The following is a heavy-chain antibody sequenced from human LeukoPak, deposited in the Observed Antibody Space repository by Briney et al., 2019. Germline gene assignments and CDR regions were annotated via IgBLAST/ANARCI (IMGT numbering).Heavy chain of an antibody. CDR3: ALYYDSSGYWQYFQH. D-gene: IGHD3-22*01. J-gene: IGHJ1*01. CDR1: GYTFTSYG. V-gene: IGHV1-69*04. CDR2: IIPILGIA. Sequence: GASVKVSCKASGYTFTSYGISWVRQAPGQGLEWMGRIIPILGIANYAQKFQGRVTITADKSTSTAYMELSSLRSEDTAVYYCALYYDSSGYWQYFQHWGQGTLVTVSS.